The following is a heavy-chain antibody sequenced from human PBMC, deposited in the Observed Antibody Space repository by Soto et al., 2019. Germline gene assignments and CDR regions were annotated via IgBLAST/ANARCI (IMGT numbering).Heavy chain of an antibody. D-gene: IGHD3-9*01. CDR1: GFTLSNHA. V-gene: IGHV3-23*01. CDR2: ITGDDGTT. Sequence: DVQLLESGGCLIHPGGSLRLSCVASGFTLSNHAMSWVRKAPGKGLEWVSTITGDDGTTYYGGCVQGRFTISRANSKNTLYLQMNSLRVEDTAVYYCAKRLNSNTDILGVFASWGQGTLVSVSS. CDR3: AKRLNSNTDILGVFAS. J-gene: IGHJ4*02.